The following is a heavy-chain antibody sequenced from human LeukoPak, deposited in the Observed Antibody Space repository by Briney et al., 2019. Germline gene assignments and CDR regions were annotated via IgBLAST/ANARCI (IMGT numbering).Heavy chain of an antibody. CDR3: ARDGTAPGLYFDL. Sequence: PGGSLRLSCAVSGFTFSEYWMNWVRQAPGKGLEWVASIRQDGGEKSYVDPVKGRFTISRDDTKNSLYLQMSSLRAEDTAVYYCARDGTAPGLYFDLWGQGTLVTVSS. CDR1: GFTFSEYW. V-gene: IGHV3-7*01. CDR2: IRQDGGEK. J-gene: IGHJ4*01. D-gene: IGHD6-13*01.